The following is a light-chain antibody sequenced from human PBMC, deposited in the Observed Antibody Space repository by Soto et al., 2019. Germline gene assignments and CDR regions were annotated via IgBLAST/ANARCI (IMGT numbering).Light chain of an antibody. CDR1: SSDVGSYNL. J-gene: IGLJ2*01. CDR2: EVS. Sequence: QSALTHPASASGSPGQSITISCTGTSSDVGSYNLVSWYQQHPGKAPKLMIYEVSKRPSGVSNRFSGSKSGDTASLTISGLQAEDEADYCCCSYAGSSTYVVFGGGTKLTVL. V-gene: IGLV2-23*02. CDR3: CSYAGSSTYVV.